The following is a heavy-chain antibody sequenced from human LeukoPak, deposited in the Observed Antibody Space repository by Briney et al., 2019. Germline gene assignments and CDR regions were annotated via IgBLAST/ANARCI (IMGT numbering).Heavy chain of an antibody. V-gene: IGHV1-2*06. CDR3: ARAGVRIVVVPAATNWFDP. Sequence: ASVKVSCKASGYTFTGYYMHWVRQAPGQGLEWMGRINPNSGGTNYAQKFQGRVTMTRDTSISTAYMELSRLRSDDTAVYYCARAGVRIVVVPAATNWFDPWGQGTLVTVSS. CDR2: INPNSGGT. D-gene: IGHD2-2*01. CDR1: GYTFTGYY. J-gene: IGHJ5*02.